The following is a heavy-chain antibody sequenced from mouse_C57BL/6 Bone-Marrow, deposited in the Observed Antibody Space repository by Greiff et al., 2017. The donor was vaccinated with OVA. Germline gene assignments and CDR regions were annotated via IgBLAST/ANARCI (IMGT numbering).Heavy chain of an antibody. CDR3: TGLYYSSNFAY. CDR2: IDPETGGT. CDR1: GYTFTDYE. D-gene: IGHD1-1*01. V-gene: IGHV1-15*01. J-gene: IGHJ3*01. Sequence: VQLQQSGAELVRPGASVTLSCKASGYTFTDYEMHWVKQTPVHGLEWIGAIDPETGGTAYNQKFKGKAILTADKSSSTAFMELRSLTSEDSAVYYCTGLYYSSNFAYWGQGTLVTVSA.